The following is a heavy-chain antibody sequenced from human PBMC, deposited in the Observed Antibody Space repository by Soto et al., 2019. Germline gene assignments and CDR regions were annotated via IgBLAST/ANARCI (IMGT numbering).Heavy chain of an antibody. D-gene: IGHD2-21*02. CDR1: GFTFNYYW. Sequence: EVQLVESGGGLVQPGGSLRLSCVASGFTFNYYWMHWVRQAPGKGLVWVSRIQSDGSSPDYVDSVKGRFTISRDNAKNTLYLQMNNLRAEDTAVYYCGRGGDPDYWGQGTLVTVSS. CDR3: GRGGDPDY. J-gene: IGHJ4*02. V-gene: IGHV3-74*01. CDR2: IQSDGSSP.